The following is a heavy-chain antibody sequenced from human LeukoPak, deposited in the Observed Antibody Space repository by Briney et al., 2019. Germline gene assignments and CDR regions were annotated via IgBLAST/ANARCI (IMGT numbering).Heavy chain of an antibody. CDR1: GFTFSSYA. D-gene: IGHD6-6*01. V-gene: IGHV3-23*01. J-gene: IGHJ4*02. Sequence: GSLRLSCAASGFTFSSYAMSWVRQAPGKGLEWVSAISGSGGSTYYADSVKGRFTISRDNSKNTLYLQMNSLRAEDTAVYYCAKSGGIAARRPTKFDYWGQGTLVTVSS. CDR2: ISGSGGST. CDR3: AKSGGIAARRPTKFDY.